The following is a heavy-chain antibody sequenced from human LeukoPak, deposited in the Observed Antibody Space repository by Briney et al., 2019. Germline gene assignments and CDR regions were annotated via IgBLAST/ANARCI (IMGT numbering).Heavy chain of an antibody. CDR3: GKALYYGSGSYQLDY. CDR2: ISNNSGNT. J-gene: IGHJ4*02. V-gene: IGHV3-23*01. CDR1: GFAFSNYG. D-gene: IGHD3-10*01. Sequence: GGTLRLSCAASGFAFSNYGMSWVRQAPGKGLEWVSGISNNSGNTYYADSVKGRFTISRDNSKNTLSLQMNSLRAEDTAIYYCGKALYYGSGSYQLDYWGQGTLVTVSS.